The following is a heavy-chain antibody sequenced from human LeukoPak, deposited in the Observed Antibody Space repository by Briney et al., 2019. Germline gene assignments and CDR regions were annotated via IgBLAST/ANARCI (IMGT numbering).Heavy chain of an antibody. CDR2: ISGHNDNA. CDR1: GYTFSTYG. V-gene: IGHV1-18*01. D-gene: IGHD6-19*01. CDR3: ARYLGHSSGSKRGFEY. J-gene: IGHJ4*02. Sequence: ASVKVSCKASGYTFSTYGISWVRQAPGRGLEWLGWISGHNDNANYVQEFQDRVTMTTDTSTTTAYMELRSLTSDDTAVYFCARYLGHSSGSKRGFEYWGQGTLVTVSS.